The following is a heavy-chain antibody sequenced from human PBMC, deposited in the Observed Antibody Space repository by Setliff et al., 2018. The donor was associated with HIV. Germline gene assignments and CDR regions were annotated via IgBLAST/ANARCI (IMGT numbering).Heavy chain of an antibody. Sequence: SETLSLTCVVCGGSFRGYYWSWIRQPPGKGLEWIGGSNQSGSTNYNPSLKSRVTISVDTSKNQFSLKLSSVTAADTAVFYCARLTTTYYYDSSAYYHPVWGQGTLVTVSS. CDR3: ARLTTTYYYDSSAYYHPV. J-gene: IGHJ4*02. V-gene: IGHV4-34*01. D-gene: IGHD3-22*01. CDR2: SNQSGST. CDR1: GGSFRGYY.